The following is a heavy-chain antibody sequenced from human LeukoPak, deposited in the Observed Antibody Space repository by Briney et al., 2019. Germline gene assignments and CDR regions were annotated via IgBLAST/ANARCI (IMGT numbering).Heavy chain of an antibody. CDR2: ISGSGGST. D-gene: IGHD2-15*01. J-gene: IGHJ4*02. CDR3: AKEGYCSGGSCYSCFDY. Sequence: GGSLRLSCAASGFTFSSYAMSWVRQAPGRGLEWVSAISGSGGSTSYADSVKGRFTISRDNSKNTLFLQVNSLRAEDTAVYYCAKEGYCSGGSCYSCFDYWGQGTLVTVSS. V-gene: IGHV3-23*01. CDR1: GFTFSSYA.